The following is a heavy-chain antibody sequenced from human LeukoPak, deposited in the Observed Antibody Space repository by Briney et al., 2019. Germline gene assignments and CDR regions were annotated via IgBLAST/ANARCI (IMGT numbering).Heavy chain of an antibody. J-gene: IGHJ1*01. CDR2: IIPILGIA. V-gene: IGHV1-69*04. Sequence: ASVKVSCKASGGTFSSYAISGVRQGPGQGLEWMGRIIPILGIANYAQKSQGRVTITADKSTSTAYMELSSLRSEDTAVYYCARDDRAAVAGHWCQGTLVTVSS. CDR3: ARDDRAAVAGH. D-gene: IGHD6-19*01. CDR1: GGTFSSYA.